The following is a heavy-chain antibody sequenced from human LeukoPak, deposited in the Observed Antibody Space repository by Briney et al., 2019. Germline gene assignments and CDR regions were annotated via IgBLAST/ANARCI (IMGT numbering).Heavy chain of an antibody. CDR3: ARGSRVVPAANLGY. Sequence: ASVKVSCKASGYTFTSYGISWVRQAPGQGLEWMGWISAYNGSTNYAQKLQGRVTMTTDTSTSTAYMELRSLRSDDTAVYYCARGSRVVPAANLGYWGQGTLVTVSS. CDR1: GYTFTSYG. J-gene: IGHJ4*02. V-gene: IGHV1-18*01. CDR2: ISAYNGST. D-gene: IGHD2-2*01.